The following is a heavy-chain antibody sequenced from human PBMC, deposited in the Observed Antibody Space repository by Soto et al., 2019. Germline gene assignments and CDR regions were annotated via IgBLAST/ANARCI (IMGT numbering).Heavy chain of an antibody. CDR2: IKQDGSEK. CDR3: ARMPDRGPTYYDFWSGYTGGFDY. J-gene: IGHJ4*02. Sequence: EVQLVESGGGLVQPGGSLRLSCAASGFTFSSYWMSWVRQAPGKGLEWVANIKQDGSEKYYVDSVKGRFTISRDNAKNSLYLQMNSLRAEDTAVYYCARMPDRGPTYYDFWSGYTGGFDYWGQGTLVTVSS. V-gene: IGHV3-7*05. CDR1: GFTFSSYW. D-gene: IGHD3-3*01.